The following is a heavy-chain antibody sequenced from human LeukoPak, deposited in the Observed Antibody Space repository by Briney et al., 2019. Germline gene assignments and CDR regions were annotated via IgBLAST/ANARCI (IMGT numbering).Heavy chain of an antibody. CDR1: GFTFA. Sequence: PGGSLRLSCAASGFTFAMSWVRQAPGKGLEWVSAITGSDGNTYYAYPVKGRFTISRDNSKNTLYLQMDSLRAEDTAVYYCAQWGDFDVLTGYYVPDFWGQGTLVTVSS. V-gene: IGHV3-23*01. CDR3: AQWGDFDVLTGYYVPDF. CDR2: ITGSDGNT. D-gene: IGHD3-9*01. J-gene: IGHJ4*02.